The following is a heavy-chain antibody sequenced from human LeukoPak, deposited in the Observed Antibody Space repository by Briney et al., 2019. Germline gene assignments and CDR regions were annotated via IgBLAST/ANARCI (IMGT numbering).Heavy chain of an antibody. Sequence: GGSLRLSCAASGFTFSSYSMNWVRQAPGKGLEWVSSISSSSSYIYYADSVKGRFTISRDNAKNSLYLQMNSLRAEDTAVYFCARETPYSSSWTDFDYWGQGTLVTVSS. J-gene: IGHJ4*02. CDR3: ARETPYSSSWTDFDY. V-gene: IGHV3-21*01. CDR1: GFTFSSYS. D-gene: IGHD6-13*01. CDR2: ISSSSSYI.